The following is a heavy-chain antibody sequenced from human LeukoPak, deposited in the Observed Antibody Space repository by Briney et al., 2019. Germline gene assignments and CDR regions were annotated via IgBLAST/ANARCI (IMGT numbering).Heavy chain of an antibody. CDR1: GGTFSSYA. D-gene: IGHD5-18*01. J-gene: IGHJ5*02. CDR3: AREGRGYSQSSWVSGPGSGGRYNWFDP. Sequence: GASVKVSCKASGGTFSSYAISWVRQAPGQGLEWMGRIIPILGIANYAQEFQGRVTVTADKSTSTAYMELSSLRSEDTAVYYCAREGRGYSQSSWVSGPGSGGRYNWFDPWGQGTLVTVSS. CDR2: IIPILGIA. V-gene: IGHV1-69*04.